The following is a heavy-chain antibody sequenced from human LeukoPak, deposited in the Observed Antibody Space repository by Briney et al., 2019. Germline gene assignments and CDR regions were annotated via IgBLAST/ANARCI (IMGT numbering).Heavy chain of an antibody. CDR3: ARDLNAPIFGVVISFDY. Sequence: GGSLRLSCAASGFTFSSYSMNWVRQAPGKGLEWVSSISSSSSYIYYADSVKGRFTISRDNAKNSLYLQMISLRAEDTAVYYCARDLNAPIFGVVISFDYWGQGTLVTVSS. J-gene: IGHJ4*02. D-gene: IGHD3-3*02. V-gene: IGHV3-21*01. CDR2: ISSSSSYI. CDR1: GFTFSSYS.